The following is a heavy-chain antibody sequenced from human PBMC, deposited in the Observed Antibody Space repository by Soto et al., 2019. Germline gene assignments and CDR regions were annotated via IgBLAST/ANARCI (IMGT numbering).Heavy chain of an antibody. CDR2: IYYSGST. D-gene: IGHD3-22*01. CDR1: GGSISSSSYY. CDR3: ASLITLIVVVHFED. Sequence: LSLTCTVSGGSISSSSYYWGWIRQPPGKGLEWIGSIYYSGSTYYNPSLKSRVTISVDTSKNQFSLKLSSVTAADTAVYYCASLITLIVVVHFEDWGQGTLVPVSS. V-gene: IGHV4-39*01. J-gene: IGHJ4*02.